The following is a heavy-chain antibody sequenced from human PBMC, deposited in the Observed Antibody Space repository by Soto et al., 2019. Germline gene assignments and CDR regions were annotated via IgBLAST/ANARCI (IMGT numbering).Heavy chain of an antibody. J-gene: IGHJ6*02. CDR3: ARETLSSGWYASYYYYYGMDV. D-gene: IGHD6-19*01. Sequence: SETLYLTCTVSGGSISSYCWSWIRQPAGKGLEWIGRIYTSGSTNYNPSLKSRVTMSVDTSKNQFSLKLSSVTAADTAVYYCARETLSSGWYASYYYYYGMDVWGQGTTVTVSS. CDR2: IYTSGST. V-gene: IGHV4-4*07. CDR1: GGSISSYC.